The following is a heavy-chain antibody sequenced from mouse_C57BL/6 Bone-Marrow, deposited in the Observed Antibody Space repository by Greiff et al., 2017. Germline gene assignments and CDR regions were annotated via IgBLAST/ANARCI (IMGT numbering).Heavy chain of an antibody. V-gene: IGHV10-1*01. CDR3: VRGCMITPYYFDY. Sequence: EVQVVESGGGLVQPKGSLKLSCAASGFSFNTYAMNWVRQAPGTGLEWVARLSSQRNNYATYYADSVKDRFTISRDDSESMLYLQMNNLKTEDTAMYYCVRGCMITPYYFDYWGQGTTLTVSS. J-gene: IGHJ2*01. D-gene: IGHD2-4*01. CDR2: LSSQRNNYAT. CDR1: GFSFNTYA.